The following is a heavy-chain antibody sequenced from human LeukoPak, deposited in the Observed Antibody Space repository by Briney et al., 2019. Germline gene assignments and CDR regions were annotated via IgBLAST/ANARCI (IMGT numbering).Heavy chain of an antibody. CDR2: IYTSGST. Sequence: SETLSLTCTVSGGSISSGSYYWSWIRQPAGKGLEWIGRIYTSGSTNYNPSLKSRVTISVDTSKNQFSLKLSSVTAADTAVYYCARHSSYYYGSGSYYGAFDIWGQGTMVTVSS. J-gene: IGHJ3*02. D-gene: IGHD3-10*01. CDR3: ARHSSYYYGSGSYYGAFDI. V-gene: IGHV4-61*02. CDR1: GGSISSGSYY.